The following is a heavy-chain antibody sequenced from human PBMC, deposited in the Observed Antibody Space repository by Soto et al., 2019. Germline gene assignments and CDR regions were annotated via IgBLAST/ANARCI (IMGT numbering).Heavy chain of an antibody. J-gene: IGHJ4*02. V-gene: IGHV3-21*01. CDR3: ARGDVVVLTATSNFDY. Sequence: LRLSCAASGFTFSSYTMKWVRQAPGNGLEWVASISSSYYIKYADSVKGRFTISRDNAKNSLYLQMNSLRAEDTAVYYCARGDVVVLTATSNFDYWGQGTLVTVSS. D-gene: IGHD2-21*02. CDR2: ISSSYYI. CDR1: GFTFSSYT.